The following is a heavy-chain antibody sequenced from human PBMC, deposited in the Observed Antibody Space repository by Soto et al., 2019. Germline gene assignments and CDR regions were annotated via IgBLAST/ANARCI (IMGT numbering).Heavy chain of an antibody. CDR1: GLTFSNYW. CDR2: ISRDGSST. Sequence: GGSLRLSCAGSGLTFSNYWIHWVRQAPGQGLAWVSRISRDGSSTTYADSGKGRFTISRDFAKNTVYLQMNSLRAEDTAVYYCARESSGYSSYFDYWGQGTLVTVSS. V-gene: IGHV3-74*01. CDR3: ARESSGYSSYFDY. D-gene: IGHD5-12*01. J-gene: IGHJ4*02.